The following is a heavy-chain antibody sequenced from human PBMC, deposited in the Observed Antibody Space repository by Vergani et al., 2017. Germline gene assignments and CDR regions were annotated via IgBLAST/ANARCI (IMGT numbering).Heavy chain of an antibody. CDR3: AGGPRAEPLTFAFDI. J-gene: IGHJ3*02. V-gene: IGHV1-69*04. Sequence: QVQLVQSGAEVKKPGSSVKVSCKASGGTFSSYAISWVRQAPGQGLEWMGRIIPILGIANYAQKFQGRVTITADKSTSTAYMELSSLRSEDTAVYYCAGGPRAEPLTFAFDIGSQGTMVTVP. CDR1: GGTFSSYA. CDR2: IIPILGIA. D-gene: IGHD1-26*01.